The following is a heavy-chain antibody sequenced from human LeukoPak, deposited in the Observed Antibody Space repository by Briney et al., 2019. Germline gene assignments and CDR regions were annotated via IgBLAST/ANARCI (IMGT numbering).Heavy chain of an antibody. V-gene: IGHV2-5*02. Sequence: SGPTLVNPTQTLTLTCTFSGLSFATRGESVGWIRQPXXKAPEWXSXIHWDDDQPYSPSLKNRLTITKDTSKNQVVLTMTNMXPXXTAXXXCVHXXLYYYDGSGHIYWGQGIQVTVSS. D-gene: IGHD3-22*01. J-gene: IGHJ4*02. CDR3: VHXXLYYYDGSGHIY. CDR2: IHWDDDQ. CDR1: GLSFATRGES.